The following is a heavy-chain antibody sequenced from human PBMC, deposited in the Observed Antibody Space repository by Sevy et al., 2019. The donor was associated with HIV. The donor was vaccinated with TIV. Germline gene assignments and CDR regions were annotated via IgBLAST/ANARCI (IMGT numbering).Heavy chain of an antibody. CDR3: AKAACSSSWFDY. Sequence: GGSLRLSCSASGFTFSSYAMSWVRQAPGKGLEWVSAISGSGGSTYDADSVKGRFTISRDNSKNTLYLQMNRLSAEETAVYYCAKAACSSSWFDYWGQGTLVTVSS. D-gene: IGHD6-13*01. CDR1: GFTFSSYA. V-gene: IGHV3-23*01. CDR2: ISGSGGST. J-gene: IGHJ4*02.